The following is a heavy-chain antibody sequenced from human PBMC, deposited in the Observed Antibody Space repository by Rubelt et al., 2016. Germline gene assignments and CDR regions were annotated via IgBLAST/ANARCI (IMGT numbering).Heavy chain of an antibody. CDR1: GGSISSSSYY. CDR2: IYYSGST. CDR3: ATLRYYDSSGYYSGGLDY. Sequence: QLQLQESGPGLVKPSETLSLTCTVSGGSISSSSYYWGWIRQPPGKGLEWIGSIYYSGSTYYNPSLKCRVTISVDTSKNQFSLKLSSVTAADTAVYYCATLRYYDSSGYYSGGLDYWGQGTLVTVSS. J-gene: IGHJ4*02. D-gene: IGHD3-22*01. V-gene: IGHV4-39*07.